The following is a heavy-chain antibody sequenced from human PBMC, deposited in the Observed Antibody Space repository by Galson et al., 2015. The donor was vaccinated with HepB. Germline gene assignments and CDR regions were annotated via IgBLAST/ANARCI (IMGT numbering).Heavy chain of an antibody. J-gene: IGHJ5*02. CDR3: ARDDIAVRPNWSDP. D-gene: IGHD6-6*01. Sequence: SLRLSCAASGLTFRSYGMHWVRQAPGKGLEWVAVIWYDGSNKYYADSVKGRFTISRDNSKNTLYLQMNSLRAEDTAVYYCARDDIAVRPNWSDPWGQGTLVTVSS. V-gene: IGHV3-33*01. CDR2: IWYDGSNK. CDR1: GLTFRSYG.